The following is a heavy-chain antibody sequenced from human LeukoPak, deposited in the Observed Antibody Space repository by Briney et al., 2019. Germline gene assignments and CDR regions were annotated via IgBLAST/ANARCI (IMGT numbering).Heavy chain of an antibody. CDR1: GGSISSSSYY. J-gene: IGHJ2*01. V-gene: IGHV4-39*07. D-gene: IGHD4-17*01. Sequence: PSETLSLTCTVSGGSISSSSYYWGWIRQPPGKGLEWIGNINYSGSTYHNPSLKSRVTISIDTSKSQFSLKLNSVTAADTAVYYCARVTTWWYFDLWGRGTLVTVSS. CDR3: ARVTTWWYFDL. CDR2: INYSGST.